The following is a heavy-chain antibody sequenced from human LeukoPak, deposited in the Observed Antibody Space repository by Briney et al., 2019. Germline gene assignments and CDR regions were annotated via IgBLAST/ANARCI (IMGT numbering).Heavy chain of an antibody. CDR2: ISWNSGSI. J-gene: IGHJ4*02. V-gene: IGHV3-9*01. Sequence: SGGSRRLSCAASGFTFDDYAMHWVRQAPGKGLEWVSGISWNSGSIGYADSVKGRFTISRDNAKNSLYLQMNSLRAEDTAVYYCARKNGLDYWGQGTLVTVSS. CDR1: GFTFDDYA. CDR3: ARKNGLDY.